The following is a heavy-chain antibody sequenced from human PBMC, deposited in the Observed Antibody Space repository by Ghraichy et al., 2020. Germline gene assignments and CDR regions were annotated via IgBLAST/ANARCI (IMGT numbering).Heavy chain of an antibody. CDR1: GFTFRPYM. CDR3: ARDNDFRIDY. D-gene: IGHD4-11*01. Sequence: GESLNISCEASGFTFRPYMMTWVRQAPGKGLEWVASMKQDVGEEYYVDSVKGRFTISRDNAKNSLFLQMNTLRAEDSALYFCARDNDFRIDYWGQGTLVTVSS. CDR2: MKQDVGEE. J-gene: IGHJ4*02. V-gene: IGHV3-7*01.